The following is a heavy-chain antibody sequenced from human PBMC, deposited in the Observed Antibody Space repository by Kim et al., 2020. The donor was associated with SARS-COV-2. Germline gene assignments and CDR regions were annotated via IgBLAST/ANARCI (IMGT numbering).Heavy chain of an antibody. D-gene: IGHD6-13*01. CDR2: MNPNSGDS. J-gene: IGHJ5*02. CDR3: ARDRASSSKGWFDP. Sequence: ASVKVSCKASGFSFTTYDINWVRQATGQGLEWMGWMNPNSGDSGYAQKLQGRVTMTRDTSISTAFMELSSLTSEDTAVYYCARDRASSSKGWFDPWGQGTLVTVSS. V-gene: IGHV1-8*02. CDR1: GFSFTTYD.